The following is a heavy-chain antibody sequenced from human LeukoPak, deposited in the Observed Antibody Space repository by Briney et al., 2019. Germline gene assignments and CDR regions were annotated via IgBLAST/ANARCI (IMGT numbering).Heavy chain of an antibody. CDR1: RYTFTSYD. CDR2: MDPNSGNT. V-gene: IGHV1-8*01. D-gene: IGHD3-10*01. J-gene: IGHJ4*02. Sequence: ASVKVSCKASRYTFTSYDISWVRQATGQGLEWMGWMDPNSGNTGYVQKFQGRVTVTRNTSISTAYMELSSLRSEDAAVYYCARGRLGELAYWGQGTLVTVSS. CDR3: ARGRLGELAY.